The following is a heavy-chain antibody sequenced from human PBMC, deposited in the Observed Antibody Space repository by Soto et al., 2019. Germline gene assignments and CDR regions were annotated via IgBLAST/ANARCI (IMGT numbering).Heavy chain of an antibody. CDR1: GFTFSSYA. D-gene: IGHD3-22*01. V-gene: IGHV3-23*01. J-gene: IGHJ4*02. Sequence: PGGSLRLSCAASGFTFSSYAMSWVRQAPGKGLEWVSAISGSGGSTYYADSVKGRFTISRDNSKNTLYLQMNSLRAEDTAVYYCAKPVGYYDSSGYYKYWGQGTLVNVSS. CDR3: AKPVGYYDSSGYYKY. CDR2: ISGSGGST.